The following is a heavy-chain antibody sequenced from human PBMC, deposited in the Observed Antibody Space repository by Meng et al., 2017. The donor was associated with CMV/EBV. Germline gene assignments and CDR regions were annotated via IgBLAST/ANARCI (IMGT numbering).Heavy chain of an antibody. CDR2: ISAYNGNT. J-gene: IGHJ4*02. CDR3: ASSDGDSSSSILDY. CDR1: GYTFTSYG. V-gene: IGHV1-18*01. D-gene: IGHD6-6*01. Sequence: ASVKVSCKASGYTFTSYGISWVRQAPGQGLEWRGWISAYNGNTNYAQKLQGRVTMTTDTSTSTAYMELRSLRSDDTAVYYCASSDGDSSSSILDYWGQGTLVTVSS.